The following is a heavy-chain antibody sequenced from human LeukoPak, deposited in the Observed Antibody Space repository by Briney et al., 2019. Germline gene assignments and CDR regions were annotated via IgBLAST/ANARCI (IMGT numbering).Heavy chain of an antibody. CDR3: ASLYCGGDCYPYYYYGMDV. Sequence: GASVKVSCKASGYTFTGYYMHWVRQAAGQGLEWMGWINPNSGGTNYAQKFQGRVTMTRDTSISTAYMELSRLRSDDTAVYYCASLYCGGDCYPYYYYGMDVWGQGTTVTVSS. D-gene: IGHD2-21*02. J-gene: IGHJ6*02. CDR2: INPNSGGT. V-gene: IGHV1-2*02. CDR1: GYTFTGYY.